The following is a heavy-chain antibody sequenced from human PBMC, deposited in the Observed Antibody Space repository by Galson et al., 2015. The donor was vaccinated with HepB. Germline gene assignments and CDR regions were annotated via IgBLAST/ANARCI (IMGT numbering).Heavy chain of an antibody. Sequence: SLRLSCAASGFRISNFAMHWVRQAPGKGLEWVSMISYDGSNQFYIESVRGRFTISRDVSKNTLYLQMTSLRAEDTAVYYCARQLLVGGGLDVWGQGTTVTVSS. D-gene: IGHD3-10*01. CDR1: GFRISNFA. CDR2: ISYDGSNQ. J-gene: IGHJ6*02. V-gene: IGHV3-30-3*01. CDR3: ARQLLVGGGLDV.